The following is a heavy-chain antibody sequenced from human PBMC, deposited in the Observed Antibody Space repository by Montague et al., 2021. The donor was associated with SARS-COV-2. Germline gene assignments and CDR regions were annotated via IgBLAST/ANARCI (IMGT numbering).Heavy chain of an antibody. CDR1: GFTFSTYT. CDR3: TRDAFTMIIDAFNI. Sequence: SLRLSCAAPGFTFSTYTMNWVRRAPGQGLEWVSSITASSIYIYYADSVKGRFTISRDNAKNSLYLQMNSLRAEDTAVYYCTRDAFTMIIDAFNIWGQGTKVTVSS. J-gene: IGHJ3*02. CDR2: ITASSIYI. V-gene: IGHV3-21*01. D-gene: IGHD3-22*01.